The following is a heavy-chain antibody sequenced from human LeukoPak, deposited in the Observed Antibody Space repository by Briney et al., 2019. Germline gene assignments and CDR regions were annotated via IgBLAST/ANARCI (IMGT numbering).Heavy chain of an antibody. CDR2: ISGSGGST. CDR3: AKVIAVAGIAFDY. D-gene: IGHD6-19*01. CDR1: GFTFSSYA. V-gene: IGHV3-23*01. J-gene: IGHJ4*02. Sequence: PGGSLRLSCAASGFTFSSYAMSWVRHAPGKGLELVSAISGSGGSTYYADSVKGRFTISRDNSKNTLYLQMNSLRAEDTAVYYCAKVIAVAGIAFDYWGQGTLVTVSS.